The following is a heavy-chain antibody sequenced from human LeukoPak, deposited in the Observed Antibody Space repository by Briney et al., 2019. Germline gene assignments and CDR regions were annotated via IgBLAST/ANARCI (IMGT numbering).Heavy chain of an antibody. Sequence: HPGGSLRLSCAASGFTFSSYWMSWVRQAPGKGLEWVANIKQDGSEKYYVDSVKGRFTISRDNSKNTLYLQMNSLRAEDTAVYYCAKDHGPPVNRFDPRGQGTLVTVSS. CDR2: IKQDGSEK. CDR3: AKDHGPPVNRFDP. J-gene: IGHJ5*02. V-gene: IGHV3-7*03. CDR1: GFTFSSYW.